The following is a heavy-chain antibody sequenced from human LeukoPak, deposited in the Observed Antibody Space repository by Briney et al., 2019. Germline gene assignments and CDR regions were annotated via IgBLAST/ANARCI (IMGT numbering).Heavy chain of an antibody. V-gene: IGHV4-59*01. Sequence: SETLSLTCTVSGGSISSYYWSWTRQPPGKGLEWIGYIYYSGSTNYNPSLKSRVTISVDTSKNQFSLKLSSVTAADTAVYYCARAGYSSGPHYYYYGMGVWGQGTTVTVSS. CDR2: IYYSGST. D-gene: IGHD6-19*01. J-gene: IGHJ6*02. CDR1: GGSISSYY. CDR3: ARAGYSSGPHYYYYGMGV.